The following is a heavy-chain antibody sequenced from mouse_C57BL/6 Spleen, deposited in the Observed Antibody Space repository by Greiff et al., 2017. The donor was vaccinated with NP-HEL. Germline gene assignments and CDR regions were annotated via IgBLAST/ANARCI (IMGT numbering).Heavy chain of an antibody. D-gene: IGHD3-2*02. J-gene: IGHJ2*01. Sequence: QVQLQQSDAELVKPGASVKISCKVSGYTFTDHTIHWMKQRPEQGLEWIGYIYPRDGSTKYNEKFKGKATLTAAKSSSTAYRQLNSRTSEDSAVYFGARVTAQGYYLDYWGQGTTLTVSS. CDR1: GYTFTDHT. V-gene: IGHV1-78*01. CDR2: IYPRDGST. CDR3: ARVTAQGYYLDY.